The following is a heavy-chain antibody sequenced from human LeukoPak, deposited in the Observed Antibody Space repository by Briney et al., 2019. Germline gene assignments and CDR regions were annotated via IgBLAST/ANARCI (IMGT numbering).Heavy chain of an antibody. CDR1: GGSFSGYY. D-gene: IGHD2-15*01. J-gene: IGHJ4*02. CDR3: ARRSVVAAEYGY. CDR2: INHSGST. Sequence: SQTLSLTCAVYGGSFSGYYWSWIRQPPGKGLEWIGEINHSGSTNYNPSLKSRVTISVDTSKNQSSLKLSSVTAADTAVYYCARRSVVAAEYGYWGQGTLVTVSS. V-gene: IGHV4-34*01.